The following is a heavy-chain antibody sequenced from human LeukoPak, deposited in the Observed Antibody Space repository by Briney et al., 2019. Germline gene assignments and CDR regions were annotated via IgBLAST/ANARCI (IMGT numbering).Heavy chain of an antibody. CDR2: IKPDGSGT. CDR1: GFTFSTYW. J-gene: IGHJ4*02. CDR3: ARICSGGSCHAGDY. Sequence: PGGSLRLSCAASGFTFSTYWMHWVRQAPGKGLVWVSRIKPDGSGTNYADSVKGRFTISRDNAKNTLYLQMNSLRAEDTAVYYCARICSGGSCHAGDYWGQGTLVTVSS. D-gene: IGHD2-15*01. V-gene: IGHV3-74*01.